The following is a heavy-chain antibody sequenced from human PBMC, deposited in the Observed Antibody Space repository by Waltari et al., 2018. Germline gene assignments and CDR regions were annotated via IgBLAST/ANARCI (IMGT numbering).Heavy chain of an antibody. Sequence: QVQLVQSGAEVKKPGASVKVSCKASGYTFTGYYMHWVRQAPGQGLEWMGWINPNSGGTNYAQKVQGRVTMTRDTSISTAYMELSRLRSDDTAVYYCARDWMATIYYFDYWGQGTLVTVSS. J-gene: IGHJ4*02. V-gene: IGHV1-2*02. CDR3: ARDWMATIYYFDY. CDR2: INPNSGGT. CDR1: GYTFTGYY. D-gene: IGHD5-12*01.